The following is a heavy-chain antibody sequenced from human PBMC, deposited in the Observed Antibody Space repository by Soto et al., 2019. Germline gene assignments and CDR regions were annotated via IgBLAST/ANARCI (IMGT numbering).Heavy chain of an antibody. CDR1: GGTSSSYA. Sequence: QVQVVQSGAEVKKPGSSVRVSCKASGGTSSSYAITWMRQAPGQGLEWMGGIIPILDTTDYAQKFQGRVTFNADASTSTVYMELSSLTYDDAAVYYCASGGTTVTRRFDFWGQGTLVTVSS. CDR2: IIPILDTT. CDR3: ASGGTTVTRRFDF. J-gene: IGHJ4*02. V-gene: IGHV1-69*01. D-gene: IGHD4-4*01.